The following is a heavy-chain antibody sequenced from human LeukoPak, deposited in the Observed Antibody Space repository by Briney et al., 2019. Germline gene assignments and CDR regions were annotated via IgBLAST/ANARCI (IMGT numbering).Heavy chain of an antibody. D-gene: IGHD1-26*01. V-gene: IGHV4-59*08. J-gene: IGHJ3*02. CDR3: ARHVAYSGSLRSRIDAFDI. CDR2: IYYSGST. Sequence: SQTLSLTRTVSRGSICSYYWSCIWQPPGKGLEWIGYIYYSGSTNYNPSLKRRVTISVDTSKNTFSLKPSSVTAADTAVYYCARHVAYSGSLRSRIDAFDIWGQGTMVTVSS. CDR1: RGSICSYY.